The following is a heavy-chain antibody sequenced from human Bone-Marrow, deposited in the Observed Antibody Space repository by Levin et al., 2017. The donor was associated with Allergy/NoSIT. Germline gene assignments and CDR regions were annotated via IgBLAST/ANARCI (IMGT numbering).Heavy chain of an antibody. CDR2: VHYSGRN. D-gene: IGHD2-8*01. J-gene: IGHJ5*02. Sequence: SQTLSLTCPVSGGSMDNSYLNWIRQPPGKGPEWIGNVHYSGRNNYNPSLQNRVSISVDRSKTQFSLKLTSVTAADTAVYYCANQKLVSSWFDPWGQGTLVLVSS. V-gene: IGHV4-59*01. CDR3: ANQKLVSSWFDP. CDR1: GGSMDNSY.